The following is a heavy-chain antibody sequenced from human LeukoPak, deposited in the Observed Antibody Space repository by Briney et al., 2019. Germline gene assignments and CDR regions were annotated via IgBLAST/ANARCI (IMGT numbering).Heavy chain of an antibody. D-gene: IGHD1-26*01. J-gene: IGHJ6*03. V-gene: IGHV3-30*18. CDR1: GFTFSSYG. Sequence: GGSLRLSCAASGFTFSSYGMHWVRQAPGKGLEWVAVISYDGSNKYYADSVKGRFTISRDNSKNTLYLQMNSLRAEDTAVYYCVKAPGEGYYYYMDVWGKGTTVTVSS. CDR3: VKAPGEGYYYYMDV. CDR2: ISYDGSNK.